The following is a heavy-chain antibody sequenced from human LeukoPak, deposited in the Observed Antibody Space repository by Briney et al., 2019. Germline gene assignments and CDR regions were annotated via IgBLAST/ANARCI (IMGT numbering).Heavy chain of an antibody. V-gene: IGHV3-64*01. CDR1: GFTFSSYA. CDR3: ARRGGYCSSTSCYLPPYYFDY. J-gene: IGHJ4*02. D-gene: IGHD2-2*01. CDR2: ISSNGGST. Sequence: GGSLRLSCAASGFTFSSYAMHWVRQAPGKGLEYVSAISSNGGSTYYANSVKGRFTISRDNSKNTLYLQMGSLRAEDTAVYYCARRGGYCSSTSCYLPPYYFDYWGQGTLVTVSS.